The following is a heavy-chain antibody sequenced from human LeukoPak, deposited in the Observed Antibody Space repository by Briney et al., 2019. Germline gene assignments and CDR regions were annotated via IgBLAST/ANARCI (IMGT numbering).Heavy chain of an antibody. V-gene: IGHV1-8*03. CDR2: MNPNSGNT. CDR3: ARVYSSGWPY. J-gene: IGHJ4*02. D-gene: IGHD6-19*01. CDR1: GYTFTSYD. Sequence: ASVKVSCKASGYTFTSYDINWVRQATGQGLEWMGWMNPNSGNTGYAQKFQGRVTITRNTSISTAYMELNSLRAEDTAAYYCARVYSSGWPYWGQGTLVTVSS.